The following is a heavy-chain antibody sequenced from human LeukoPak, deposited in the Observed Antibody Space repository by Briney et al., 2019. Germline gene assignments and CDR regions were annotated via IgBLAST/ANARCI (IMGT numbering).Heavy chain of an antibody. CDR2: IIPIFGTA. CDR1: GGTFSSYA. V-gene: IGHV1-69*06. CDR3: ARRNSGYDYYYYYMDV. Sequence: SVKVSCKASGGTFSSYAISWVRQAPGQGLEWMGGIIPIFGTANYAQKFQGRVTITADKSTSTAYMELSSLRSEDTAVYYCARRNSGYDYYYYYMDVWGKGTTVTVSS. J-gene: IGHJ6*03. D-gene: IGHD5-12*01.